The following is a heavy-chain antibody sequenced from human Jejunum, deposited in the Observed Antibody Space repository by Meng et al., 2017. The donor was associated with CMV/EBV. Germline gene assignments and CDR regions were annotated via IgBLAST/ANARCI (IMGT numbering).Heavy chain of an antibody. D-gene: IGHD1-26*01. Sequence: SCAVSGFNLESYEMNWVRQAPGKGLEWVSYISGPGNTIYYADSVRGRFTISRDNANNSLSLQMSGLRAEDTAVYYCASGNSFDFWGQGTRGTVSS. J-gene: IGHJ4*02. CDR1: GFNLESYE. CDR3: ASGNSFDF. V-gene: IGHV3-48*03. CDR2: ISGPGNTI.